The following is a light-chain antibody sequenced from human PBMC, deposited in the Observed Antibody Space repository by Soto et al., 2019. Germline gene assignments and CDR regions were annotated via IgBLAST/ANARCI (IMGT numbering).Light chain of an antibody. CDR2: DTS. J-gene: IGKJ1*01. Sequence: EIVLTQSPATLSSSPGERATLSCRASQTVSNKLAWYQHKPGQAPRLLIYDTSNRATGIPARFSGSGSGTDFTLTISSLEPEDFAVYYCHQRKGWPRTFGQGTKVEIK. CDR1: QTVSNK. CDR3: HQRKGWPRT. V-gene: IGKV3-11*01.